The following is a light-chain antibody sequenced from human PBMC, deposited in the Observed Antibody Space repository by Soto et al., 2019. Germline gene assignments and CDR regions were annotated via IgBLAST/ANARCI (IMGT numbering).Light chain of an antibody. J-gene: IGKJ5*01. CDR3: HQLNCYLSIT. CDR1: QGIRSY. V-gene: IGKV1-9*01. CDR2: AAS. Sequence: IQLTQSPSSLSASVGDRVTITCRASQGIRSYLAWYQQKPGKAPKLLIYAASTLQNGVPSRFRGSRAGTDVTLTSNSLPPEDFGTYYWHQLNCYLSITFGKGTLLEIK.